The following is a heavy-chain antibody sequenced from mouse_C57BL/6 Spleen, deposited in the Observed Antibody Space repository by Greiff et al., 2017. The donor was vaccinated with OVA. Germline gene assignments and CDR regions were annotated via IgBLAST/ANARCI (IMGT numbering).Heavy chain of an antibody. D-gene: IGHD3-2*02. J-gene: IGHJ4*01. CDR2: IYPGDGDT. CDR3: AREGELRPYAMDY. Sequence: QVQLQQSGPELVKPGASVKISCKASGYAFSSSWMNWVKQRPGKGLEWIGRIYPGDGDTNYNGKFKGKATLTADKSSSTAYMQLSSLTSEDSAVYFCAREGELRPYAMDYWGQGPQSPSPQ. CDR1: GYAFSSSW. V-gene: IGHV1-82*01.